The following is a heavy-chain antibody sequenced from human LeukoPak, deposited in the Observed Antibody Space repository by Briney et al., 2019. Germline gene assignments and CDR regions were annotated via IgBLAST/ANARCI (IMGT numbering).Heavy chain of an antibody. Sequence: SETLSLTCTVSGGSISSYYWSWIRQPPGKGLEWIGYIYYSGSTNYNPSLKSRVTISVDTSKNQFSLKLGSVTAADTAVYYCARDESLYDAFDIWGQGTMVTVSS. J-gene: IGHJ3*02. CDR3: ARDESLYDAFDI. CDR1: GGSISSYY. V-gene: IGHV4-59*01. CDR2: IYYSGST.